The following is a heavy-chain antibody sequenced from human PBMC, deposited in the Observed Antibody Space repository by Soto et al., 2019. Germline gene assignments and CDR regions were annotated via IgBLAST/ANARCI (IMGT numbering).Heavy chain of an antibody. J-gene: IGHJ5*02. CDR2: INAGNGNT. D-gene: IGHD6-19*01. CDR1: GYTFTSYA. V-gene: IGHV1-3*05. Sequence: QVQLVQSGAEEKKPGASVKVSCKASGYTFTSYAMHWVRQAPGQRLEWMGWINAGNGNTKYSQKFQGRVTITRDTAASPAYMELSSLRSEDTAVYYCARGGGWYVWFDPWGQGPRVTVSS. CDR3: ARGGGWYVWFDP.